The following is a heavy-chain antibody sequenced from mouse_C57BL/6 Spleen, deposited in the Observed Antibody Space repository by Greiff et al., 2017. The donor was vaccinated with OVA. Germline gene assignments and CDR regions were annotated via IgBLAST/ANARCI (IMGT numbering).Heavy chain of an antibody. Sequence: QVQLQQSGPELVKPGASVKISCKASGYAFSSSWMNWVKQRPGKGLEWIGRLYPGDGDTNYNGKFKGKATLTADKSSSTAYMQLSSLTSEDAAVYFCAAQATLDYWGQGTTLTVSS. CDR2: LYPGDGDT. CDR1: GYAFSSSW. V-gene: IGHV1-82*01. D-gene: IGHD3-2*02. J-gene: IGHJ2*01. CDR3: AAQATLDY.